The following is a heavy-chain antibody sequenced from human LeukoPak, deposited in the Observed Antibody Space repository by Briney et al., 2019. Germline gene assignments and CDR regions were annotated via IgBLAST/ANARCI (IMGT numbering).Heavy chain of an antibody. J-gene: IGHJ4*02. D-gene: IGHD2-2*01. CDR2: IYYRGST. CDR3: ARAPFIPAAIDY. CDR1: GGSISSGGYY. Sequence: SETLSLTCTVSGGSISSGGYYWSWIRQHPGKGLEWIGYIYYRGSTYYNPSLKSRLTISVDTSKNQFSLKLSSVTAADTAVYYCARAPFIPAAIDYWGQGTLVTVSS. V-gene: IGHV4-31*03.